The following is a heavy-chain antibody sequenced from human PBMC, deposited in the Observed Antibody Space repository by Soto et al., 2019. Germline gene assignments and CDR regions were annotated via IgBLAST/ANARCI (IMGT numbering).Heavy chain of an antibody. D-gene: IGHD2-15*01. J-gene: IGHJ4*02. CDR2: IWYDGSNK. V-gene: IGHV3-33*01. CDR3: ASDLEGAATWGYRFDY. Sequence: QVQLVESGGGVVQPGRSLRLSCAASGFTFSTYAMHWVRQAPGKGLEWVAVIWYDGSNKYYADSVKGRFTISRDNSKNTLFLQMNSLRAEDTAVYYCASDLEGAATWGYRFDYWGQGTLGTVSS. CDR1: GFTFSTYA.